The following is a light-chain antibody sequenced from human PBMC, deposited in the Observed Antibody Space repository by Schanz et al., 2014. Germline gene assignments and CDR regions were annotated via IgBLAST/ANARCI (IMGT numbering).Light chain of an antibody. CDR1: QSISNY. CDR2: TAS. Sequence: DIQMTQSPSSLSASVGDRVTITCRASQSISNYLNWYQQKPGKAPKLLIYTASSLQSGVPSRFSGSGSGTEFTLTISSLQPDDFATYYCQQYNGYSETFGQGTKVEIK. J-gene: IGKJ1*01. V-gene: IGKV1-39*01. CDR3: QQYNGYSET.